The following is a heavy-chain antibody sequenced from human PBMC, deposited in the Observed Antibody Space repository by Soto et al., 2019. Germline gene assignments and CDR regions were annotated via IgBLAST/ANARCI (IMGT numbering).Heavy chain of an antibody. CDR3: AKDLSDCSGGSCYSFDWETENWFDP. V-gene: IGHV3-30*18. Sequence: QVQLVESGGGVVQPGRSLRLSCAASGFTFGSYGMHWVRQAPGKGLEWVAVISYDGSNKYYADSVKGRFTISRDNSKNTLYLQMNSLRAEDTAVYYCAKDLSDCSGGSCYSFDWETENWFDPWGQGTLVTVSS. CDR1: GFTFGSYG. J-gene: IGHJ5*02. D-gene: IGHD2-15*01. CDR2: ISYDGSNK.